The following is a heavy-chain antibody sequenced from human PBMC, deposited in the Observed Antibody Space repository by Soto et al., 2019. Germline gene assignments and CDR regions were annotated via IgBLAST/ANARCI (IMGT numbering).Heavy chain of an antibody. Sequence: SETLSLTCTVSGGSISSYYWSWIRQPPGKGLEWIGYIYYSGSTNYNPSLKSRVTISVDTSKNQFSLKLSSVTAADTAVYYCARGGYQLLWRDYYYYGMDVWGQRPTVTVSS. V-gene: IGHV4-59*01. CDR1: GGSISSYY. D-gene: IGHD2-2*01. CDR3: ARGGYQLLWRDYYYYGMDV. J-gene: IGHJ6*02. CDR2: IYYSGST.